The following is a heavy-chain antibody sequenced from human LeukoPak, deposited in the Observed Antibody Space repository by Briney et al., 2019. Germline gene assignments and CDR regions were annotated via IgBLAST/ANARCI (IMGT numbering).Heavy chain of an antibody. CDR2: IIPILGIA. J-gene: IGHJ4*02. Sequence: SVKVSCKASGYTFTSYGISWVRQAPGQGLEWMGRIIPILGIANYAQKFQGRVSITADKSTSTAYMELSSLRSEGTAVYYCARDSEYSSGWYYFDYWGQGTLVTVSS. V-gene: IGHV1-69*04. CDR1: GYTFTSYG. D-gene: IGHD6-19*01. CDR3: ARDSEYSSGWYYFDY.